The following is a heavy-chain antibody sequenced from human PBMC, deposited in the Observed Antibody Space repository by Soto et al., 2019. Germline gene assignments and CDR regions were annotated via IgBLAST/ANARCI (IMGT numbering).Heavy chain of an antibody. CDR2: INHSGST. J-gene: IGHJ6*02. CDR1: GGSFSGYY. V-gene: IGHV4-34*01. D-gene: IGHD1-7*01. CDR3: AREAPLELTYYYYYYGMDV. Sequence: SETLSLTCAVYGGSFSGYYWSWIRQPPGKGLEWIGEINHSGSTNYNPSLKSRVTISVDTSKNQFSLKLSSVTAADTAVYYCAREAPLELTYYYYYYGMDVWGQGTKVT.